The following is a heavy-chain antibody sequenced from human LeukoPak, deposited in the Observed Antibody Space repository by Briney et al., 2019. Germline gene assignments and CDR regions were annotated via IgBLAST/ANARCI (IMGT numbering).Heavy chain of an antibody. Sequence: GGSLRLSCAASGFTFSSYAMSWVRQAPGKGLKWVSAISGSGGSTYYADSVKGRFTISRDNSKNTLYLQMNSLRAEDTAVYYCAKTPRYSSSWYYFDYWGQGTLVTVSS. CDR3: AKTPRYSSSWYYFDY. CDR2: ISGSGGST. J-gene: IGHJ4*02. V-gene: IGHV3-23*01. CDR1: GFTFSSYA. D-gene: IGHD6-13*01.